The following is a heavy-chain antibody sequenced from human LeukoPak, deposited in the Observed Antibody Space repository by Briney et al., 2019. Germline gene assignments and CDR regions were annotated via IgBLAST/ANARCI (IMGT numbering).Heavy chain of an antibody. J-gene: IGHJ4*02. Sequence: GSLRLSCAASGFTFSSYDMHWVRQATGKGLEWVSAIGTAGDTYYPGSVKGRFTISRENAKNSLYLQMNSLRAGDTAVYYCARGQGDILTGYYMGYWGQGTLVTVSS. CDR2: IGTAGDT. CDR1: GFTFSSYD. D-gene: IGHD3-9*01. V-gene: IGHV3-13*01. CDR3: ARGQGDILTGYYMGY.